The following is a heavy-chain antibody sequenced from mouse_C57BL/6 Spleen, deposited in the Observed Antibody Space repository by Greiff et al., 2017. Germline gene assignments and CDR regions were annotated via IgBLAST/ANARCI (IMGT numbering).Heavy chain of an antibody. J-gene: IGHJ2*01. CDR1: GFTFTDYY. CDR3: ASLGYYFDY. V-gene: IGHV7-3*01. Sequence: DVKLVESGGGLVQPGGSLSLSCAASGFTFTDYYMSWVRQPPGKALEWLGFIINKANGYTTEYSASVKGRFTISRDNSQSILYLQMNALRAEDSATYYCASLGYYFDYWGQGTTLTVSS. D-gene: IGHD3-1*01. CDR2: IINKANGYTT.